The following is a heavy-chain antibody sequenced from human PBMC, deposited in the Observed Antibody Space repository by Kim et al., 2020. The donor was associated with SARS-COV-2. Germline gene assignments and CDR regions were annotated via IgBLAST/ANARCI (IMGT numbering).Heavy chain of an antibody. Sequence: RFTISRDNAKNSLYLQMNSLRAEDTAVYYCARDSPYGDRRNYYYYYYMDVWGKGTTVTVSS. D-gene: IGHD4-17*01. CDR3: ARDSPYGDRRNYYYYYYMDV. V-gene: IGHV3-11*06. J-gene: IGHJ6*03.